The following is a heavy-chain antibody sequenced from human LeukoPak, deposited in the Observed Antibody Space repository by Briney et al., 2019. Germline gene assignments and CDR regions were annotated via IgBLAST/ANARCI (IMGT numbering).Heavy chain of an antibody. V-gene: IGHV3-48*01. CDR1: GFTFSSYS. D-gene: IGHD1-14*01. CDR3: ARAAPTGYPYLDY. Sequence: GGSLRLSCAASGFTFSSYSMNWVRQAPVKGLEWVSYISSSSSTIYYADSVKGRFTISRDNAKNSLYLQMNSLRAGDTAVYYCARAAPTGYPYLDYWGQGTLVTVSS. J-gene: IGHJ4*02. CDR2: ISSSSSTI.